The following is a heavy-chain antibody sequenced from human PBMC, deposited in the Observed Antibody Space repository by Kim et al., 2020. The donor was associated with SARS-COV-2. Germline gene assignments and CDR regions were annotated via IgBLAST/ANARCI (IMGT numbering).Heavy chain of an antibody. CDR3: ATRSAWRNFYH. Sequence: GGSLRLSCAASGFSISTSSMSWVRQAPGKGLEWVSSISASGGSTSYAYSVKGQFIISRNTSKNTLYLQMMSLRAEDTAVYYWATRSAWRNFYHWRQGTL. CDR1: GFSISTSS. D-gene: IGHD2-15*01. V-gene: IGHV3-23*01. J-gene: IGHJ4*02. CDR2: ISASGGST.